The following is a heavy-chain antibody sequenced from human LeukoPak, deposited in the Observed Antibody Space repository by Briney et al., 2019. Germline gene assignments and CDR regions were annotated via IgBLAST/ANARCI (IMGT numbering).Heavy chain of an antibody. J-gene: IGHJ4*02. CDR1: GGSISSGGYS. Sequence: PSQTLSLTCTVSGGSISSGGYSWSWIRQHPGKGLEWIGYIYYSGSTYYNPSLESRVTISVDTSKNQFSLKLSSVTAADTAVYYCARNYYDSSDYFGLHYFDYWGQGTLVTVSS. D-gene: IGHD3-22*01. V-gene: IGHV4-31*03. CDR2: IYYSGST. CDR3: ARNYYDSSDYFGLHYFDY.